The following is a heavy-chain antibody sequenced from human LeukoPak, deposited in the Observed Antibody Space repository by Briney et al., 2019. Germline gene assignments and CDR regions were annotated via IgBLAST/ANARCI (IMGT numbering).Heavy chain of an antibody. D-gene: IGHD6-6*01. CDR1: GGTFSSYA. J-gene: IGHJ5*02. V-gene: IGHV1-69*04. CDR2: IIPILAIA. CDR3: ARDRYSSSGRRYNWFDP. Sequence: SVKVSCKASGGTFSSYAISWVRQAPGQGLEWMGRIIPILAIANYAQKFQGRVTITADKSTSTAYMELSSLRSEDTAVYYCARDRYSSSGRRYNWFDPWGQGTLVTVSS.